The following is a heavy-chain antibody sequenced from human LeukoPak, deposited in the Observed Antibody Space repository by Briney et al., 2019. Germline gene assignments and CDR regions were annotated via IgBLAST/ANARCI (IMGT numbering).Heavy chain of an antibody. CDR3: AKDTGSPADAITMEDNAFDI. CDR1: GLIFDDHG. J-gene: IGHJ3*02. V-gene: IGHV3-9*01. CDR2: ISWSSGII. Sequence: GGSLRLSCAASGLIFDDHGMHWVRQAPGKGLEWVSGISWSSGIIGYVDSVKGRFTISRDNAKNSLDLQMESLRAEDTAVYYCAKDTGSPADAITMEDNAFDIWGQGTMVTVSS. D-gene: IGHD3-3*01.